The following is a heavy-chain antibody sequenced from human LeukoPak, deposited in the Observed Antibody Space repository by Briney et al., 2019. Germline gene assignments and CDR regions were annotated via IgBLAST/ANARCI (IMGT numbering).Heavy chain of an antibody. CDR2: ISSSSYI. CDR3: ARISSGWYYLDY. J-gene: IGHJ4*02. Sequence: PGGSLRLSCAASGFTFSSYSMNWVRQAPGKGLEWVSSISSSSYIYYADSVKGRFTISRDNAKNSLYLQMNSLRAEDTAVYYCARISSGWYYLDYWGQGTLVTVSS. V-gene: IGHV3-21*01. D-gene: IGHD6-19*01. CDR1: GFTFSSYS.